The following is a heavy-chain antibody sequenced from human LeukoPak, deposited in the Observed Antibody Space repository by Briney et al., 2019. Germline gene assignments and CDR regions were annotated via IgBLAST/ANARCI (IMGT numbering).Heavy chain of an antibody. Sequence: PSETLSLTCSVSGLSIGSDFYWGWIRQPPGKGLEWIGYIFHTGTTYYNPSLKSRVTIAVDTSKNQFSLKLSSVTAADTAVYYCARLGLVAADAFDIWGQGTMVTVSS. CDR2: IFHTGTT. CDR1: GLSIGSDFY. CDR3: ARLGLVAADAFDI. V-gene: IGHV4-38-2*02. J-gene: IGHJ3*02. D-gene: IGHD2-15*01.